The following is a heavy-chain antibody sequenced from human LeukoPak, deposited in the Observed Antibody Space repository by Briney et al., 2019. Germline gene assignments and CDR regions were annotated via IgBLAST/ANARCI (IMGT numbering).Heavy chain of an antibody. J-gene: IGHJ4*02. CDR1: GFTFSSYE. CDR2: ISSSGSTI. CDR3: ARIFSSGWGDDY. Sequence: GGSLRLSCAASGFTFSSYEMNWVRQAPGKGLEWVSYISSSGSTIYYADSVKGRFTISRDNAKNSLYLQMNSLRAEDTAVYYCARIFSSGWGDDYWGQGTLITVSS. V-gene: IGHV3-48*03. D-gene: IGHD6-19*01.